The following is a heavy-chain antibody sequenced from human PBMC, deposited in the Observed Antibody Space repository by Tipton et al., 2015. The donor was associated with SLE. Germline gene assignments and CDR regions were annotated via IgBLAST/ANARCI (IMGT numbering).Heavy chain of an antibody. J-gene: IGHJ5*02. CDR2: INHSGST. Sequence: GLVKPSETLSLTCSVSGVSIRSSHYYWVWIRQIPGKGLEWIGEINHSGSTNYNPSLKSRVTISVDTSKNQFSLKLSSVTAADTAVYYCARHLTEFSNSQYVEWFDPWGQGTLVTVSS. CDR3: ARHLTEFSNSQYVEWFDP. CDR1: GVSIRSSHYY. D-gene: IGHD6-6*01. V-gene: IGHV4-39*01.